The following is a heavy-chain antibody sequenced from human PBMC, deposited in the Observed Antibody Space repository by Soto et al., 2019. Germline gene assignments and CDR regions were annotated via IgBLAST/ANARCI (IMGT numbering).Heavy chain of an antibody. J-gene: IGHJ3*02. CDR2: IYHSGST. CDR3: ARERGGGDAFDI. CDR1: GGSISSGGYS. Sequence: SETLSLTCAVSGGSISSGGYSWSWIRQPPGKGLEWIGYIYHSGSTYYNPSLKSRVTISVDRPKNQFSLKLSSVTAADTAVYYCARERGGGDAFDIWGQGTMVTVSS. V-gene: IGHV4-30-2*01. D-gene: IGHD3-16*01.